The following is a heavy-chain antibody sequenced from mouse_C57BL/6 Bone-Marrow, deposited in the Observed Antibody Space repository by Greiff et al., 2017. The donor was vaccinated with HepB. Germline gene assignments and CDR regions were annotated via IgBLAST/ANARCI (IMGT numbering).Heavy chain of an antibody. CDR3: TTLFYYDYDFDY. V-gene: IGHV14-4*01. D-gene: IGHD2-4*01. Sequence: EVQLQQSGAELVRPGASVKLSCTASGFNIKDDYMHWVKQRPEQGLEWIGWIDPENGDTEYASKFQGKATITADTSSNTAYLQLSSLTSEDTAVYYCTTLFYYDYDFDYWGQGTTLTVSS. J-gene: IGHJ2*01. CDR2: IDPENGDT. CDR1: GFNIKDDY.